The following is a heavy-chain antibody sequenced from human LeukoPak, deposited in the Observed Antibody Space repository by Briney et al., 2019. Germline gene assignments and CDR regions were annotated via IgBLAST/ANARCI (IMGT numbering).Heavy chain of an antibody. Sequence: PGGSLRLSCAASGFTFSNAWMSWVRQAPGKGLEWVGRIKSKTDGGTTDYAAPVKGRFTISRDDSKSIAYLQMNSLKTEDTAVYYCTRAADIVVVVAATGGDYWGQGTLVTVSS. CDR2: IKSKTDGGTT. CDR1: GFTFSNAW. D-gene: IGHD2-15*01. CDR3: TRAADIVVVVAATGGDY. V-gene: IGHV3-15*01. J-gene: IGHJ4*02.